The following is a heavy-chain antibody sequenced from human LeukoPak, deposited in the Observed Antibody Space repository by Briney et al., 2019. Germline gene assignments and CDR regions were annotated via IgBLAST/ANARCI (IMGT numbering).Heavy chain of an antibody. CDR3: ARDGGSEYYDFWSGYYNAVRPYGMDV. J-gene: IGHJ6*02. V-gene: IGHV1-69*01. Sequence: ASVKVSCKASGGTFISYAISWVRQAPGQGLEWMGGIIPIFGTANYAQKFQGRVTITADESTSTAYMELSSLRSEDTAVYYCARDGGSEYYDFWSGYYNAVRPYGMDVWGQGTTVTVSS. CDR1: GGTFISYA. CDR2: IIPIFGTA. D-gene: IGHD3-3*01.